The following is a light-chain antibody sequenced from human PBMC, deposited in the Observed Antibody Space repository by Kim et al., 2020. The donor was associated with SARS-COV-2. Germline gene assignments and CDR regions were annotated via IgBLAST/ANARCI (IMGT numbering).Light chain of an antibody. CDR3: QQYNNWPSIT. CDR1: QGVSSN. Sequence: EIVMTQSPATLSVSPGERATLSCRASQGVSSNLAWYQQKPGQAPRLLIYDAFTRATGIPARFSGSGSGTEFTLSINSLQSEDFAIYYCQQYNNWPSITFGQGTRLEIK. V-gene: IGKV3-15*01. CDR2: DAF. J-gene: IGKJ5*01.